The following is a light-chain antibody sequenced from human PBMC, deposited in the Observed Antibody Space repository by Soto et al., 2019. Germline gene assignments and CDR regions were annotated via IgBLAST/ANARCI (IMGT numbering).Light chain of an antibody. Sequence: EIVLTQSPGTLSLSPGERATLSRRASQSVSRSLAWYQQKPGQAPRLLIYGSSGRATGIPDRFSGSGSGTDFTLTINRLEPEDFVVYYCQQYDTSPTFGQGTKVEIK. V-gene: IGKV3-20*01. CDR2: GSS. CDR3: QQYDTSPT. J-gene: IGKJ1*01. CDR1: QSVSRS.